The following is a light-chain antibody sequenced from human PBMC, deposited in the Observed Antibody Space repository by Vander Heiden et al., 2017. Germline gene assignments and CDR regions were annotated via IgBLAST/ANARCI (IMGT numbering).Light chain of an antibody. CDR2: EDN. CDR1: SGSIASNY. V-gene: IGLV6-57*01. Sequence: NFMLTQPHSVSESPGKTVTISCTRSSGSIASNYVQWYQQRPGSSPTTVIYEDNQRPSGVPDRFSGSIDSSSNSASLTISGLKTEDEADYYCQSDDSRNVVFGGGTKLTVL. CDR3: QSDDSRNVV. J-gene: IGLJ2*01.